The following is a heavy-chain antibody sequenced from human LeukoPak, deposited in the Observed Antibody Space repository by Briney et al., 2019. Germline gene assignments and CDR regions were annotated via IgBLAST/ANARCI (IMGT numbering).Heavy chain of an antibody. CDR3: AKDSRDGYNLDAFDI. J-gene: IGHJ3*02. D-gene: IGHD5-24*01. V-gene: IGHV3-30*02. CDR2: IRYDGSNK. Sequence: GGSLRLSCAASGFTFSSYGMHWVRQAPGKGLEWVAFIRYDGSNKYYADSVKGRFTISRDNSKNTLYLQMNSLRAEDTAVYYCAKDSRDGYNLDAFDIWGQGTMVTVSS. CDR1: GFTFSSYG.